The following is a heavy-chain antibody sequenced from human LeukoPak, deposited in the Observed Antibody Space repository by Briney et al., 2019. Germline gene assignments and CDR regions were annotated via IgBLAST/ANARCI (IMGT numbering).Heavy chain of an antibody. Sequence: GGSLRLSCAASGFTFSSYSMNRVRQAPGKGLEWVSSISSSSSYIYYADSVKGRFTISRDNAKNSLYLQMNSLRAEDTAVYYCARGGSSAAFDYWGQGTLVTVSS. CDR3: ARGGSSAAFDY. CDR1: GFTFSSYS. J-gene: IGHJ4*02. CDR2: ISSSSSYI. V-gene: IGHV3-21*01. D-gene: IGHD6-6*01.